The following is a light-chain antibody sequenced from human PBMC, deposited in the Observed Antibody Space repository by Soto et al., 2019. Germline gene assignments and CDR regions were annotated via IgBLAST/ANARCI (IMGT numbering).Light chain of an antibody. V-gene: IGKV1-27*01. CDR3: QKYNSAPWT. CDR1: QGISIS. J-gene: IGKJ1*01. Sequence: DIHMTQSPSSLSASVGDRVTITCRASQGISISLAWYQQKPGKVPKLLIYAASTLQSGVPSRFSGSGSGTDFTLTISSLQAEDVATYYCQKYNSAPWTFGQGTKVEIK. CDR2: AAS.